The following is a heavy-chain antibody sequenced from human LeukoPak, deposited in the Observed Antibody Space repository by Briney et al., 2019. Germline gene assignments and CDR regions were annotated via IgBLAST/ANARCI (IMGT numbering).Heavy chain of an antibody. D-gene: IGHD6-19*01. CDR1: GYTFTSYG. J-gene: IGHJ4*02. CDR2: ISAYNGNT. V-gene: IGHV1-18*01. Sequence: GASVKVSCKASGYTFTSYGISWVRQAPAQGLECMGWISAYNGNTNYAQKLQGRVTMTTDTSTSTAYMELRSLRSDDTAVYYCARDRPYSSGLYYFDYWGQGTLVTVSS. CDR3: ARDRPYSSGLYYFDY.